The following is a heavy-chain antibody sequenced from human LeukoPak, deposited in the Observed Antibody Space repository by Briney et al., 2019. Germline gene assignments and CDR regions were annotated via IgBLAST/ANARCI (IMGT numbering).Heavy chain of an antibody. CDR3: AKDSCSSTSCYVEY. CDR2: ISGDGGST. V-gene: IGHV3-43*02. Sequence: GGSLRLSCAASGFTFGDYAMHWVRQAPGKGLEWVSLISGDGGSTYYADSVKGRFTVSRDNSKNSLYVQMNSLRTEDTALYYCAKDSCSSTSCYVEYWGQGTLVTVSS. D-gene: IGHD2-2*01. J-gene: IGHJ4*02. CDR1: GFTFGDYA.